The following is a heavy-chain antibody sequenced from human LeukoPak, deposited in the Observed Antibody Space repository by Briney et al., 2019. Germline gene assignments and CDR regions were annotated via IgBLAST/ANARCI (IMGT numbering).Heavy chain of an antibody. V-gene: IGHV1-69*02. CDR2: IIPILGIA. CDR1: GGTFSSYT. CDR3: ARAPDSSGAFDI. D-gene: IGHD3-22*01. Sequence: WASVKVSCKASGGTFSSYTISWVRQAPGQGLEWMGRIIPILGIANYAQKFQGRVTITADKSTSTAYMELSSLRSEDTAVYYFARAPDSSGAFDIWGQGTMVTVSS. J-gene: IGHJ3*02.